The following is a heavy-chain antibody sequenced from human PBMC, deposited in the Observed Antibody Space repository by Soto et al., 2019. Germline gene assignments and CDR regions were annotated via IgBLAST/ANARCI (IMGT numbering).Heavy chain of an antibody. CDR3: ARDDGVRQGAFDI. CDR1: GYSIGSGYY. Sequence: SETLSLTCAVSGYSIGSGYYWSWIRQPPGKGLEWIGSIYHSGSTYYNPSLKSRVTISVDTSKNQFSLKLSSVTAADTAVYYCARDDGVRQGAFDIWGQGTMVTVSS. J-gene: IGHJ3*02. V-gene: IGHV4-38-2*02. CDR2: IYHSGST.